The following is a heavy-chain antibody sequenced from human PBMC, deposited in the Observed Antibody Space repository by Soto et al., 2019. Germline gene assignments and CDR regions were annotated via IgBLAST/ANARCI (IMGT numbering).Heavy chain of an antibody. Sequence: PSETLSLTCTVSGGFISSYYWSWIRQPPGKGLEWIGYIYYSGSTNYNPSLKSRVTISVDTSKNQFSLKLSSVTAADTAVYYCARTSLIHWFDPWGQGTLVTVSS. CDR3: ARTSLIHWFDP. CDR2: IYYSGST. V-gene: IGHV4-59*01. CDR1: GGFISSYY. J-gene: IGHJ5*02.